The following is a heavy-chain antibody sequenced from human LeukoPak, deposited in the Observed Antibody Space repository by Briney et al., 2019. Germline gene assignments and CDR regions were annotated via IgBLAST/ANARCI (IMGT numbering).Heavy chain of an antibody. D-gene: IGHD5/OR15-5a*01. Sequence: GGSLRLSCAASGFTFSNYGIHWVRQAPGKGLEWVAFILYDGTNKYYADSVKGRFTISRDDSKNTLYLQMNSLRAEDTAVYYCAKDVSDYFDYWGQGTLVTVSS. V-gene: IGHV3-30*02. CDR1: GFTFSNYG. J-gene: IGHJ4*02. CDR2: ILYDGTNK. CDR3: AKDVSDYFDY.